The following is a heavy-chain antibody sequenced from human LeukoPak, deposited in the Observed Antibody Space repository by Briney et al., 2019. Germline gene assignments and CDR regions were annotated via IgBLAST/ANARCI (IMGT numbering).Heavy chain of an antibody. V-gene: IGHV1-2*02. CDR2: INPNSGGT. CDR1: GYTFTVYY. J-gene: IGHJ4*02. Sequence: GASVKVSCKASGYTFTVYYMHWVRQAPGQGLEWMGWINPNSGGTNYAQKFQGRVTMTRDTSISTAYMELSRLRSDDTAVYYCARDLQGGYYDSSGQRDYWGQGTLVTVSS. D-gene: IGHD3-22*01. CDR3: ARDLQGGYYDSSGQRDY.